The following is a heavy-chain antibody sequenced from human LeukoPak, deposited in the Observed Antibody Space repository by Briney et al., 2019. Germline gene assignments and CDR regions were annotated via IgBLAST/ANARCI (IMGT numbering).Heavy chain of an antibody. V-gene: IGHV3-23*01. CDR1: XFTFSSYA. CDR3: AKDRYSSSSGVNFDY. D-gene: IGHD6-6*01. Sequence: GGSLRXXXXXXXFTFSSYAMSWVRQAPGKGLEWVSAISGSGGGTYYEDSVKGRFTISRDNSKNTLYLQMNSLRAEDTAVYYCAKDRYSSSSGVNFDYWGQGALVTVSS. CDR2: ISGSGGGT. J-gene: IGHJ4*02.